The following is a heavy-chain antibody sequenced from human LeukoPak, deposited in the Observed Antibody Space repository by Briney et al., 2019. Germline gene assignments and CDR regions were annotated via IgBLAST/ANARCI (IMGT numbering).Heavy chain of an antibody. V-gene: IGHV4-4*07. CDR2: LYPGVTT. CDR3: ARSDCYGGNCYTFRFDR. D-gene: IGHD2-15*01. CDR1: GASISESY. Sequence: PSETLPLTCTVSGASISESYWSWIRQPAGKGLEWIGHLYPGVTTSYNASLRSRVAMSVDTSRNEISLTLTSVTGADTAVYYCARSDCYGGNCYTFRFDRWGQGTEVVVSS. J-gene: IGHJ5*02.